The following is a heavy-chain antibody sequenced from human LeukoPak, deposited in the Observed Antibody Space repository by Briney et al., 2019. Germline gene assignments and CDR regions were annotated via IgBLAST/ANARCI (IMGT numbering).Heavy chain of an antibody. Sequence: SETLSLTCTVSGGSMSSYFWSWIRQPAGKGLEWIGRIHSSGSTNYNPSLKRRVTISVDTSNNQFSLKLRSVNAADTAVYYCAXDQNSNGYKHYWGQGTLVTVSS. D-gene: IGHD5-18*01. J-gene: IGHJ4*02. CDR1: GGSMSSYF. CDR2: IHSSGST. CDR3: AXDQNSNGYKHY. V-gene: IGHV4-4*07.